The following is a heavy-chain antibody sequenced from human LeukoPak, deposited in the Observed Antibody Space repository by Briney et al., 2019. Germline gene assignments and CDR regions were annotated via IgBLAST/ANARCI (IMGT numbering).Heavy chain of an antibody. CDR2: IYYSGST. D-gene: IGHD3-3*01. Sequence: PSETLSLTCTVSGGSISSYYWSWIRQPPGKGLEWIGYIYYSGSTNYNPSLKSRVTISVDTSKNQFSLKLSSVTAADTAVYYCARAPYYDFWSGYGYWGQGTLVTVSS. CDR1: GGSISSYY. CDR3: ARAPYYDFWSGYGY. J-gene: IGHJ4*02. V-gene: IGHV4-59*01.